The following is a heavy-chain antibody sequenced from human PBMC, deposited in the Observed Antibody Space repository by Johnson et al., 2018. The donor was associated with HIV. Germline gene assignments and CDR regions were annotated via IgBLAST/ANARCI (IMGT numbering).Heavy chain of an antibody. V-gene: IGHV3-9*01. Sequence: VQLVESGGGLVQPGRSLRLSCAASGFTFDDYAMHWVRQAPGKGLEWVSGISWNSGSIGYADSVKGRFTISRDNAKNTLYLQMNSLRAEDTAVYYCAREGYYGSGSYNAFDIWGQGTMVTVSS. J-gene: IGHJ3*02. CDR1: GFTFDDYA. D-gene: IGHD3-10*01. CDR2: ISWNSGSI. CDR3: AREGYYGSGSYNAFDI.